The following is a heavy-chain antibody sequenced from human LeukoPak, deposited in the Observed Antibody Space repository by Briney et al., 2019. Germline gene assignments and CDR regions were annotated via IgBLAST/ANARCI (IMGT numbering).Heavy chain of an antibody. J-gene: IGHJ3*02. CDR1: GGTFSSYA. D-gene: IGHD5-12*01. CDR2: IIPIFGTA. V-gene: IGHV1-69*13. Sequence: GASVKVSCTSSGGTFSSYAISWVRQAPGQGLEWMGGIIPIFGTANCAQKFQGRVTITADEATSTAYMELSSLRSEDTAVYYCASASRRYSGYDQIIAVAAFDIWGQGTMVTVSS. CDR3: ASASRRYSGYDQIIAVAAFDI.